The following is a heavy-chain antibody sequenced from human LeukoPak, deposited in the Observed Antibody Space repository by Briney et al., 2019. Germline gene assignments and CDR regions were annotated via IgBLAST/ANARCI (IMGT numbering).Heavy chain of an antibody. D-gene: IGHD2-2*01. CDR3: ARVGGHCTSTSCPPPDY. Sequence: GRSLRLSCAASGFTFSSYNMDWVRQAPGKGLEWVSFIDSSSRYIYQADSVKGRFTISRDNAKSSVFLQMNSLRAEDTAVYYCARVGGHCTSTSCPPPDYWGQGTLVTVSS. CDR1: GFTFSSYN. CDR2: IDSSSRYI. J-gene: IGHJ4*02. V-gene: IGHV3-21*01.